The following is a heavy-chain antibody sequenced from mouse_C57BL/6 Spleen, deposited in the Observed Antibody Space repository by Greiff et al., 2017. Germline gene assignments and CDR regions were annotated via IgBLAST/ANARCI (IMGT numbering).Heavy chain of an antibody. V-gene: IGHV1-42*01. CDR2: INPSTGGT. CDR3: ARSRYYGSPPYAMDY. D-gene: IGHD1-1*01. CDR1: GYSFTGYY. J-gene: IGHJ4*01. Sequence: EVQLQQSGPELVKPGASVKISCKASGYSFTGYYMNWVKQSPEKSLEWIGEINPSTGGTTYNQKFKAKATLTVDKSSSTAYMQLKSLTSEDSAVYYCARSRYYGSPPYAMDYWGQGTSVTVSS.